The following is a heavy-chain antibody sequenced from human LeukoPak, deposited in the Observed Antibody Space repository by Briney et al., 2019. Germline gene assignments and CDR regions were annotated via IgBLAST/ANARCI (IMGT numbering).Heavy chain of an antibody. CDR1: GYTFTSYG. CDR2: ISAYNGNT. V-gene: IGHV1-18*01. J-gene: IGHJ3*02. CDR3: ARQTMVRGVIRGDDAFDI. Sequence: ASVKVSCKASGYTFTSYGISWVRQAPGQGLEWMGWISAYNGNTNYAQKFQGRVTMTTDTSTSTAYMELRSLRSDDTAVYYCARQTMVRGVIRGDDAFDIWGQGTMVTVSS. D-gene: IGHD3-10*01.